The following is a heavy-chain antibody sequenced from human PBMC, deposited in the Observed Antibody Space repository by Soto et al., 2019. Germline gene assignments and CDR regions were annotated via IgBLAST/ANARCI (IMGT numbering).Heavy chain of an antibody. CDR1: GHRFISYW. Sequence: GESLKISCKDSGHRFISYWIGWVRQMPGKGLEWMGIIYPGDSETRYSPSFQGQVTISVDNSISTAYLQWTSLKASDSAMYYCARLGEGIPFYFDSWGQGTLVTVSS. D-gene: IGHD3-16*01. CDR3: ARLGEGIPFYFDS. V-gene: IGHV5-51*01. J-gene: IGHJ4*02. CDR2: IYPGDSET.